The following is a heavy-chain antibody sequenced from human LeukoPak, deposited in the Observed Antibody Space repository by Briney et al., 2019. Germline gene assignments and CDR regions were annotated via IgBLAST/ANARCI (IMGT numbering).Heavy chain of an antibody. CDR1: GFTFSRYW. CDR3: AKDGGGSYFYGAFDI. J-gene: IGHJ3*02. Sequence: GGSLRLSCAASGFTFSRYWMSWVRQAPGKGLEWVSAISGSGGSTYYADSVKGRFTISRDNSKNTLYLQMNSLRAEDTAVYYCAKDGGGSYFYGAFDIWGQGTMVTVSS. V-gene: IGHV3-23*01. CDR2: ISGSGGST. D-gene: IGHD1-26*01.